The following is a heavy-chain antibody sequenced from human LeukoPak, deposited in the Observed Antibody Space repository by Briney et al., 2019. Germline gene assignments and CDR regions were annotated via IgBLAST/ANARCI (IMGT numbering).Heavy chain of an antibody. D-gene: IGHD2-15*01. J-gene: IGHJ5*02. V-gene: IGHV3-33*01. CDR2: IWSDGSNK. Sequence: PGGSLRLSCAASGFTFSNYGMHWVRQAPGKGLEWVAVIWSDGSNKYYADSVRGRFTISRDNSKNTLYLQMNSLRAEDTAVYYCARVTMGAAASYNWFVPWGRGTVVTVSS. CDR3: ARVTMGAAASYNWFVP. CDR1: GFTFSNYG.